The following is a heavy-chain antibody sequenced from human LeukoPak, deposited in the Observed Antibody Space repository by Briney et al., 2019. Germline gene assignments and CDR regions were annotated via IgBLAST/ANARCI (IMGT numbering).Heavy chain of an antibody. CDR1: GFTFNSYW. V-gene: IGHV3-7*01. CDR2: IKQDGSEK. Sequence: GGSLRLSCAASGFTFNSYWMSWVRQTPGKGLEWVANIKQDGSEKYYVGSVKGRFTISRDNAKSSLFLQMNSLRVADTAVYYCTRGLTPSYYYGSGSYYSLDFWGQGTLVTVSS. J-gene: IGHJ4*02. D-gene: IGHD3-10*01. CDR3: TRGLTPSYYYGSGSYYSLDF.